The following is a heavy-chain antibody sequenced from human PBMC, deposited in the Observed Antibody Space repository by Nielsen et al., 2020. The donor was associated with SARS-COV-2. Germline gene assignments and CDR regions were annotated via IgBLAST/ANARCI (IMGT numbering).Heavy chain of an antibody. CDR2: IWYDGSNK. V-gene: IGHV3-33*01. CDR1: GFTFSSYG. Sequence: GGSLRLSCAASGFTFSSYGMHWVRQAPGKGLEWVAVIWYDGSNKYYADSVKGRFTISRDNSKNTLYLQMNSLRAEDTAVYYCARERGIAARPLGTFGYWGQGTLVTVSS. CDR3: ARERGIAARPLGTFGY. D-gene: IGHD6-6*01. J-gene: IGHJ4*02.